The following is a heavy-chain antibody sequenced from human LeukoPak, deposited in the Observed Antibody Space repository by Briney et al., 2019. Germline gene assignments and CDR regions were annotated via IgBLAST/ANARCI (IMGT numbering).Heavy chain of an antibody. CDR2: ISSSGSTI. J-gene: IGHJ4*02. V-gene: IGHV3-48*03. CDR1: GFTFSSYE. D-gene: IGHD3-16*01. CDR3: ARVLGGFLSY. Sequence: TGGSLRLSCAASGFTFSSYEMNWVRQAPGKGLEWVSYISSSGSTIYYADSVKGRFTIYRDNAKNSLYLQMNSLRAEDTAVYYCARVLGGFLSYWGQGTLVTVSS.